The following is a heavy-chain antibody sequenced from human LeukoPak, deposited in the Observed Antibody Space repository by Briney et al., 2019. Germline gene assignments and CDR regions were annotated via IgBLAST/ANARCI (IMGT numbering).Heavy chain of an antibody. J-gene: IGHJ4*02. D-gene: IGHD3-22*01. V-gene: IGHV1-18*04. CDR2: ISAYNGNT. CDR1: GYTFTNYY. CDR3: ARTEFQYYDSSGYQDY. Sequence: EASVKISCKASGYTFTNYYMHWVRQAPGQGLEWMGWISAYNGNTNYAQKLQGRVTMTTDTSTSTAYMELRSLRSDDTAVYYCARTEFQYYDSSGYQDYWGQGTLVTVSS.